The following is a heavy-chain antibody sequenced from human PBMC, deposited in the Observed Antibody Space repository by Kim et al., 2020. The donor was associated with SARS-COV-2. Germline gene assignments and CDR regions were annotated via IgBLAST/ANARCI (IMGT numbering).Heavy chain of an antibody. J-gene: IGHJ5*02. D-gene: IGHD3-10*01. Sequence: ASVKVSCKASGYTFSNYYLHWVRQAPGQGLEWMGIINPSGGSTNYAQKFQGRVTMTRDTSTSTVYMELSSLKSEDTAVYYCVRGNCGSGSSYFTSNWFDP. V-gene: IGHV1-46*03. CDR1: GYTFSNYY. CDR3: VRGNCGSGSSYFTSNWFDP. CDR2: INPSGGST.